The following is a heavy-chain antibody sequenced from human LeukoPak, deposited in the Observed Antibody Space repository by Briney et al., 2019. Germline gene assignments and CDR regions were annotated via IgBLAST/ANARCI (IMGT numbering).Heavy chain of an antibody. CDR3: AKYYSDSSSYIDY. V-gene: IGHV3-23*01. CDR2: ISGSGGST. D-gene: IGHD3-22*01. Sequence: GGSLRLSCAASGFTFSTHAMSWVRQAPGKGLEGVSAISGSGGSTYYADSVRGRFTISRDSSKNTLYLQMNSLRAEDTAVYYCAKYYSDSSSYIDYWGREPWSPSPQ. CDR1: GFTFSTHA. J-gene: IGHJ4*02.